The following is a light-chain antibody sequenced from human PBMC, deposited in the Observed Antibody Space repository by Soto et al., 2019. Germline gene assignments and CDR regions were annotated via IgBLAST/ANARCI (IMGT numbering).Light chain of an antibody. Sequence: QSDLTQPPSASGSLGQSVTISCTGTSSDVGGYNYVSWYQQHPGKAPKLMIYEVSKRPSGVPDRFSGSKSGNTASLTVSGLQAEDAADYYCRSYAGSNNLGVFGGGTQLTVL. CDR2: EVS. CDR3: RSYAGSNNLGV. J-gene: IGLJ2*01. V-gene: IGLV2-8*01. CDR1: SSDVGGYNY.